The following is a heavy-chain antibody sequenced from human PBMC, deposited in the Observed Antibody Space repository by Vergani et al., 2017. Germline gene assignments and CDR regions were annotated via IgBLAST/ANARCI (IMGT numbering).Heavy chain of an antibody. CDR2: IYNDGSKK. D-gene: IGHD3-10*01. Sequence: QVQLAESGGGRVQPGRSLRLSCAASGFSFSSHAIHWVRQAPGKGLEWVAVIYNDGSKKYYADSVKGRFTISRDNSKNTLYLQMNSLRTQDTAVYYCAKAGSVTSGSLQYNYFMDGWGKGTTVIVS. CDR1: GFSFSSHA. V-gene: IGHV3-30*18. CDR3: AKAGSVTSGSLQYNYFMDG. J-gene: IGHJ6*03.